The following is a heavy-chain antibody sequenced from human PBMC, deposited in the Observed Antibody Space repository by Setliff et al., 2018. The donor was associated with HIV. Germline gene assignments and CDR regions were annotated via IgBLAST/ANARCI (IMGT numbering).Heavy chain of an antibody. Sequence: SETLSLTCTVSGGSISSHYWSWIRQPPGKGLEWIGSIYYSESTNYNPSLKSRVTISVDTSKNQFSLKVTSVTAADTAVYYCARYTTAWFAPYWGQGTLVTVSS. CDR2: IYYSEST. CDR3: ARYTTAWFAPY. V-gene: IGHV4-59*11. J-gene: IGHJ4*02. D-gene: IGHD6-19*01. CDR1: GGSISSHY.